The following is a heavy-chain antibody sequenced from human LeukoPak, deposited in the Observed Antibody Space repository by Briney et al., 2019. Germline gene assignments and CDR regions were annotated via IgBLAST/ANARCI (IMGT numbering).Heavy chain of an antibody. CDR2: IYHSGST. J-gene: IGHJ4*02. CDR3: ARDFSGWPFDY. D-gene: IGHD6-19*01. Sequence: PSETLSLTCTVSGGSISSYYWSWIRQPPGKGLEWIGCIYHSGSTYYNPSLKSRVTISVDTSKNQFSLKLSSVTAADTAVYYCARDFSGWPFDYWGQGTLVTVSS. CDR1: GGSISSYY. V-gene: IGHV4-59*12.